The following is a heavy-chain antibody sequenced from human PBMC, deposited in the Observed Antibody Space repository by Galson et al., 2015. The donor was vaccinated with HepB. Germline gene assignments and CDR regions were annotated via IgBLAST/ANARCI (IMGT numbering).Heavy chain of an antibody. J-gene: IGHJ4*02. CDR3: ARGGFDFWSVYLSGPFDY. CDR2: IHSGGLT. CDR1: GFTVSLNY. V-gene: IGHV3-66*01. Sequence: SLRLSCAVSGFTVSLNYMTWVRQAPGKGLEWVSVIHSGGLTSYADSVKGRFTISRDSSKNTLFLQMNSLRAEDTAVYYCARGGFDFWSVYLSGPFDYWGQGTLVTVSS. D-gene: IGHD3-3*01.